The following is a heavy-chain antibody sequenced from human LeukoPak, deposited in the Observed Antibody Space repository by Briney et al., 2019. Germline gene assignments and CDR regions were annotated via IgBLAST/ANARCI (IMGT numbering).Heavy chain of an antibody. Sequence: GGSLRLSCAASGFTVSSNYMSWVRQAPGKGLEWVSVIYSGGSTYYADSVKGRFTISRDNSKNTLYLQMNSLRAENTAVYYCASKLLWFGELSDDAFDIWGQGTMVTVSS. D-gene: IGHD3-10*01. J-gene: IGHJ3*02. V-gene: IGHV3-53*01. CDR2: IYSGGST. CDR1: GFTVSSNY. CDR3: ASKLLWFGELSDDAFDI.